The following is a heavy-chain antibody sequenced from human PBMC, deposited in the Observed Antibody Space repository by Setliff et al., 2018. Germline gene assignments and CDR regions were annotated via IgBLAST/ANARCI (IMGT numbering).Heavy chain of an antibody. J-gene: IGHJ3*02. CDR3: ARELAYYDGSACRSGDAFDI. V-gene: IGHV4-4*02. CDR1: GGSISSSNW. Sequence: TLSLTCAVYGGSISSSNWWTWVRQPPGKGLEWIGEFYHSGNTNYNPSLESRLSISVDKSRNQFSLRLPSVTAADTAVYYCARELAYYDGSACRSGDAFDIWGQGTMVTVSS. CDR2: FYHSGNT. D-gene: IGHD3-22*01.